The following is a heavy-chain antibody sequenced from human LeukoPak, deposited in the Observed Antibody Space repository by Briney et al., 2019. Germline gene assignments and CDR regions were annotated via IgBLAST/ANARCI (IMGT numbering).Heavy chain of an antibody. Sequence: SETLSLTCTVSGGSISGYYWSWIRQPPGKGLEWIGYIYYSGNTNSNPTLKSRVTISVDMSRNQFSLKLRSVIAADTAVYYCAGHIRQGYNYIDHWGQGTLVTVSS. CDR2: IYYSGNT. CDR3: AGHIRQGYNYIDH. D-gene: IGHD5-24*01. CDR1: GGSISGYY. V-gene: IGHV4-59*08. J-gene: IGHJ4*02.